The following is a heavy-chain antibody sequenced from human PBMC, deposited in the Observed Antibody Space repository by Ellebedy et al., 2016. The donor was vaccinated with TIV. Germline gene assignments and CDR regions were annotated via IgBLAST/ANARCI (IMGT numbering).Heavy chain of an antibody. J-gene: IGHJ5*02. V-gene: IGHV4-38-2*02. CDR1: GYSISSGYY. CDR2: IYHSGST. CDR3: ARDKAGYSSKGWFDP. D-gene: IGHD6-13*01. Sequence: SETLSLXXTVSGYSISSGYYWGWIRQPPGKGLEWIGSIYHSGSTYYNPSLKSRVTISVDTSKNQFSLKLSSVTAADTAVYYCARDKAGYSSKGWFDPWGQGTLVTVSS.